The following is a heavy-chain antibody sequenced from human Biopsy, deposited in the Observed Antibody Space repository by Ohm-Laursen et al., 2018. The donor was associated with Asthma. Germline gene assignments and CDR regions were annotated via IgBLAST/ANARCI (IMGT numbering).Heavy chain of an antibody. CDR1: PRTFNTYV. CDR2: INSVFGTT. CDR3: ARKAGSCISRTCYSLDF. J-gene: IGHJ4*02. V-gene: IGHV1-69*13. Sequence: GATVKISCRSLPRTFNTYVIGWVRQAPGQGLEWMGGINSVFGTTTYPQKFQDRVTITADDSTSTVYMELSSLRSEDTAVYYCARKAGSCISRTCYSLDFWGQGTLVTVSS. D-gene: IGHD2-2*01.